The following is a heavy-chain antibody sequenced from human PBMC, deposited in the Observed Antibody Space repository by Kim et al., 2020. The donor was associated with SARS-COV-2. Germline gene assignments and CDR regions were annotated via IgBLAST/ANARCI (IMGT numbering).Heavy chain of an antibody. CDR1: GYTFTSYY. V-gene: IGHV1-46*01. Sequence: ASVKVSCKASGYTFTSYYMHWVRQAPGQGLEWMGIINPSGGSTSYAQKFQGRVTMTRDTSTSTVYMELNSLRSEDTAVYYCARDNYDILTGYSDYYYYGMDVWGQGTTVTVSS. D-gene: IGHD3-9*01. J-gene: IGHJ6*02. CDR2: INPSGGST. CDR3: ARDNYDILTGYSDYYYYGMDV.